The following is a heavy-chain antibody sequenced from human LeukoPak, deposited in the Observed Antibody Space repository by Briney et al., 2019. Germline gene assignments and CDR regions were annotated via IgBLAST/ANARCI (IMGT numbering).Heavy chain of an antibody. CDR1: GFTVSNNY. CDR3: AKEASESYSPLEH. CDR2: IYSGGNT. J-gene: IGHJ1*01. Sequence: PGGSLRLSCAVFGFTVSNNYMHWVRQAPGKGLEWVSVIYSGGNTFYADSVKGRFTISRDNSKNTLYLQMNSLRAEDTAIYYCAKEASESYSPLEHWGQGTLVTVSS. D-gene: IGHD1-26*01. V-gene: IGHV3-66*01.